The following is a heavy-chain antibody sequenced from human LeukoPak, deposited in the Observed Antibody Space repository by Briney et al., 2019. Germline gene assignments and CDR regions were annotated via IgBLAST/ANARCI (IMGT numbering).Heavy chain of an antibody. V-gene: IGHV3-7*01. J-gene: IGHJ4*02. CDR2: IKQDGSEQ. D-gene: IGHD2-15*01. CDR1: GFTFSHYY. Sequence: GGSLRLSCAASGFTFSHYYMSWVRQAPGKGLEWVANIKQDGSEQFYLDSVKGRFTISRDNAKNALYLQMHSLRAEDTAVYYCARGHPPGGSCYDYWGQGTLVTVSS. CDR3: ARGHPPGGSCYDY.